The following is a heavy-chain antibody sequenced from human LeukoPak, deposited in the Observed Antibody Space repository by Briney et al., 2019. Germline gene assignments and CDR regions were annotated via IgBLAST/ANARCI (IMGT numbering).Heavy chain of an antibody. Sequence: PSQTLSLTCTVSGGSISSGSYYWSWIRQPAGKGLEWIGRVYTRGGTTYNPSLKSRVTISIDTSKNQFSLELSSVTATDTAVYFCATNRAGTYDRPFDIWGQGTMVTVSS. CDR3: ATNRAGTYDRPFDI. J-gene: IGHJ3*02. CDR2: VYTRGGT. V-gene: IGHV4-61*02. D-gene: IGHD1-26*01. CDR1: GGSISSGSYY.